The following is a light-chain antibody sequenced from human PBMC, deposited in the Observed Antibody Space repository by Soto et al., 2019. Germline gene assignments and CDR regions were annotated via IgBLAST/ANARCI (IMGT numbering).Light chain of an antibody. CDR1: QSIGTY. V-gene: IGKV1-39*01. CDR3: QQSYSALPLT. J-gene: IGKJ4*01. CDR2: VAS. Sequence: DLQMTQSPSSLSASVGDRVTITCRASQSIGTYLNWYQQKPGKAPKLLIFVASSLQIGVPSRFRGSGSGTDFTLTISGLQPEDVATYYCQQSYSALPLTFGGGNKVEMK.